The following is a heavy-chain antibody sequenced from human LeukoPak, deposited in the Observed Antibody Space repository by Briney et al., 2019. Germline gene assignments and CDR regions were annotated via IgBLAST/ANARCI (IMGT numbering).Heavy chain of an antibody. Sequence: ASVKVSCKASGYTFTSYGISWVRQAPGQGLEWMGIINPSGGSTSYAQKFQGRVTMTRDTSTSTVYMELSSLRSEDTAVYYCARDGVAGIDYWGQGTLVTVSS. V-gene: IGHV1-46*01. J-gene: IGHJ4*02. CDR2: INPSGGST. D-gene: IGHD6-19*01. CDR3: ARDGVAGIDY. CDR1: GYTFTSYG.